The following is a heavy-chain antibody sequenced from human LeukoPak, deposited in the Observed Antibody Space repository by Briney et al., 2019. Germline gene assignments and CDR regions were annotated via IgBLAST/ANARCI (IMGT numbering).Heavy chain of an antibody. CDR3: ASLGAFDI. V-gene: IGHV4-61*02. D-gene: IGHD3-16*01. J-gene: IGHJ3*02. CDR1: GASISSPSYY. Sequence: PSETLSLTCTVSGASISSPSYYWNWIRQPAGKGLEWIGRFYTGSTTYNPSLKSRVTISVDTSKNQFSLKLSSVTAADTGVYYCASLGAFDIWGQGTMVTVSS. CDR2: FYTGST.